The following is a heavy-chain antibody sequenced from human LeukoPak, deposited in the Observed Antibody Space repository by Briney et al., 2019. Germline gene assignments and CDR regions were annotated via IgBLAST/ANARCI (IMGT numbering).Heavy chain of an antibody. V-gene: IGHV1-8*01. CDR1: GYTFTSYD. D-gene: IGHD2-2*01. J-gene: IGHJ1*01. CDR3: ARIYYCSSTSCYGIAYFQH. Sequence: ASVKVSCKASGYTFTSYDINWVRQATGQGLEWMGWMNHKCGNTGYAQKFQGRVTMTRNTSISTAYMELSSLRSEDTAVYYCARIYYCSSTSCYGIAYFQHWSQGTLVTVSS. CDR2: MNHKCGNT.